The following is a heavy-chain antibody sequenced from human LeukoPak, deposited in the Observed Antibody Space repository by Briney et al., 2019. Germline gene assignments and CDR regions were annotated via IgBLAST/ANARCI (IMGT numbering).Heavy chain of an antibody. D-gene: IGHD1-26*01. V-gene: IGHV4-4*07. CDR2: TYMTGST. J-gene: IGHJ2*01. CDR3: ARDGIGAGWYFDL. CDR1: GGSISSYY. Sequence: SETLSLTCTVSGGSISSYYWSWIRQPAGKGLEWIGRTYMTGSTNYNPSLESRVTMSVDTSKNQFSLKLSSVTAADTAVYYCARDGIGAGWYFDLWGRGTRVTVSS.